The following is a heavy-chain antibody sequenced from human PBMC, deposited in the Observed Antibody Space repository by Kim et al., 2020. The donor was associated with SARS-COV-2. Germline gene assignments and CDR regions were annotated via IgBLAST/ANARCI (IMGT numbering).Heavy chain of an antibody. CDR1: GYSFTSYW. D-gene: IGHD4-4*01. V-gene: IGHV5-51*01. J-gene: IGHJ2*01. Sequence: GESLKISCKGSGYSFTSYWIGWVRQMPGKGLEWMGIIYPGDSDTRYSPSFQGQVTISADKSISTAYLQWSSLKASDTAMYYCARRIGMTTGKPWYFDLWGRGTLVTVSS. CDR3: ARRIGMTTGKPWYFDL. CDR2: IYPGDSDT.